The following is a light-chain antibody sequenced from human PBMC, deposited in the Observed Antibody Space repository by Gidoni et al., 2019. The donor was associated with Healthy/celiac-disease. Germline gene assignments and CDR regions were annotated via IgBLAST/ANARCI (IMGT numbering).Light chain of an antibody. CDR3: QQSYSTPC. Sequence: DIQMTQSPSSLSASVGERVTITCRASQSISSYFNWYQQKPGKAPKLLIYAASSLQSGVPSRFSGSGSGTDFTLTISSLQPEDFATYYCQQSYSTPCFGPGTKVDIK. CDR1: QSISSY. J-gene: IGKJ3*01. CDR2: AAS. V-gene: IGKV1-39*01.